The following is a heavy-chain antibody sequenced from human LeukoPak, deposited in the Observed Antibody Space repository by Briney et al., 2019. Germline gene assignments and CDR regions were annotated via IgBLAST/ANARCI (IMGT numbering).Heavy chain of an antibody. CDR2: ISGSGGST. Sequence: GGSLRLSCAASGFTFSSYAMSWVRQAPGKGLEWVSAISGSGGSTYYADSVKGRFTISRDNSKNTLYLQMNSLRAEGTAVYYCTKHFGVVTSYYFDYWGQGTLVTVSS. CDR1: GFTFSSYA. J-gene: IGHJ4*02. CDR3: TKHFGVVTSYYFDY. D-gene: IGHD3-3*01. V-gene: IGHV3-23*01.